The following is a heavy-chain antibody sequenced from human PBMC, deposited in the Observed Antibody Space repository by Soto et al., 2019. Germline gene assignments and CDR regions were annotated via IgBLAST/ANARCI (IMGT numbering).Heavy chain of an antibody. Sequence: SETLSLTCTVSGGSISSYYWSWIRQPPGKGLEWIGYIYYSGSTNYNPSLKSRVTISVDTSKNQFSLKLSSVTAADTAVYYCARLYIVGWFDPWGQGTLVTVSS. V-gene: IGHV4-59*08. CDR2: IYYSGST. J-gene: IGHJ5*02. D-gene: IGHD3-16*02. CDR3: ARLYIVGWFDP. CDR1: GGSISSYY.